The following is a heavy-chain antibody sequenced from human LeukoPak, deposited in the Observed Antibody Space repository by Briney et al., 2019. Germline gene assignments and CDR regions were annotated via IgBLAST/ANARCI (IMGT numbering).Heavy chain of an antibody. V-gene: IGHV3-9*01. D-gene: IGHD4/OR15-4a*01. CDR1: GFTFDDYA. Sequence: GGSLRLSCAASGFTFDDYAMHWVRQAPGKGLEWVSGISWNSGSIGYADSVKGRFTISRDNAKNTLYLQMNSLRAEDTAVYYCARRAGAYSHPYDYWGQGTLVTVSS. CDR2: ISWNSGSI. CDR3: ARRAGAYSHPYDY. J-gene: IGHJ4*02.